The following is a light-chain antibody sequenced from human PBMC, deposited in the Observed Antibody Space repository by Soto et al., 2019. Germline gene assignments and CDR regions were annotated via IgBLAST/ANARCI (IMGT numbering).Light chain of an antibody. Sequence: DIQVTQYPSSLSASVGDRVTITCRATQGIKNYIAWYQQKPGEIPKLLIYAASTLESGIPPRFSGSGSGTDFTLTINNLQPEDVATYYCQRYYNAPFTFGGGTKVEIK. J-gene: IGKJ4*01. CDR1: QGIKNY. CDR2: AAS. CDR3: QRYYNAPFT. V-gene: IGKV1-27*01.